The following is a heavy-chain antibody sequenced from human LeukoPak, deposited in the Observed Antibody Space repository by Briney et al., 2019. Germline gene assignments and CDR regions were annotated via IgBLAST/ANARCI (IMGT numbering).Heavy chain of an antibody. CDR1: GGSISSYY. CDR2: INHSGST. CDR3: ARGHAWYSSGYYYEFARYYYGMDV. V-gene: IGHV4-34*01. D-gene: IGHD3-22*01. J-gene: IGHJ6*02. Sequence: SETLSLTCTVSGGSISSYYWSWIRQPPGKGLEWIGEINHSGSTNYNPSLKSRVTISVDTSKNQFSLKLSSVTAADTAVYYCARGHAWYSSGYYYEFARYYYGMDVWGQGTTVTVSS.